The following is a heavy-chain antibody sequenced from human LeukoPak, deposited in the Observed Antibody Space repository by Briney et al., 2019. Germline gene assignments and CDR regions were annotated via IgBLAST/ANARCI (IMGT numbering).Heavy chain of an antibody. J-gene: IGHJ4*02. CDR2: IYSGGST. D-gene: IGHD3-9*01. CDR1: EFTVSSNY. CDR3: ATTRNLRYFDWLDY. V-gene: IGHV3-66*02. Sequence: GGSLRLSCTASEFTVSSNYMSWVRQAPGKGLEWVSVIYSGGSTYYADSVKGRFTISRDNSKNTLYLQMSSLRAEDTAVYYCATTRNLRYFDWLDYWGQGTLVTVSS.